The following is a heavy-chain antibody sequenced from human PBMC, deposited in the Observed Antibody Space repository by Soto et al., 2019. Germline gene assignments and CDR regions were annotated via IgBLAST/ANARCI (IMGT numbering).Heavy chain of an antibody. J-gene: IGHJ5*02. D-gene: IGHD2-8*01. CDR1: GYTFTKYY. Sequence: ASVKVSCKASGYTFTKYYVHWVRQAPGQGFEWMGMINPSDGSTYYTQRFEGRATWTRDTSTSTVYLELSSLRSEDTAVYCCARVGRDVWRYPWFDPLGQGTLLTVCS. V-gene: IGHV1-46*01. CDR2: INPSDGST. CDR3: ARVGRDVWRYPWFDP.